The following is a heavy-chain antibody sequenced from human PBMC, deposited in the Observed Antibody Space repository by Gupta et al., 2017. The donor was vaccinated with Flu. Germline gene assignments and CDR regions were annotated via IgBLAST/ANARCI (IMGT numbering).Heavy chain of an antibody. CDR1: GFTFSSYS. CDR2: ISSSSSYI. V-gene: IGHV3-21*01. J-gene: IGHJ4*02. CDR3: ASGRSGTTPFDY. Sequence: EVQLVESGGGLVKPGGSLRLSCAASGFTFSSYSMNWVRQAPGKGLEWVSSISSSSSYIYYADSVKGRFTISRDNAKNSLYLQMNSLRAEDTAVYYCASGRSGTTPFDYWGQGTLVTVSS. D-gene: IGHD1-7*01.